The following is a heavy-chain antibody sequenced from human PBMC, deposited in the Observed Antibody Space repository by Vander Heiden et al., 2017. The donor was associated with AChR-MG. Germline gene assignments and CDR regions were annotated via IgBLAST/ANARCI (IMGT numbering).Heavy chain of an antibody. V-gene: IGHV3-21*01. D-gene: IGHD1-26*01. J-gene: IGHJ4*02. CDR1: GFTFSSYS. CDR3: ARDHSGSYYFDY. Sequence: EVQLVESGGGLVKPGGSLRLSCAASGFTFSSYSMNWVRQAPGKGLEWVSSISSSSSYIYYADSVKGRFTISRDNAKNSLYLQMNSLRAEDTAVYYCARDHSGSYYFDYWGQGTLVTVSS. CDR2: ISSSSSYI.